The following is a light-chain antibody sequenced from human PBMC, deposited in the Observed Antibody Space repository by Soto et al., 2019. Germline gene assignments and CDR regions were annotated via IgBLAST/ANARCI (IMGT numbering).Light chain of an antibody. CDR1: QSFRCL. Sequence: EVVLTQSPVTLSLSPGERATLSCRASQSFRCLLAWYQQKPGQAPRLLIYDAYNSATGIPPRFSGSGSGTDFALTISRLEPDDSAVYYCQQRHMWPITFGQGTRLEIK. J-gene: IGKJ5*01. CDR2: DAY. V-gene: IGKV3-11*01. CDR3: QQRHMWPIT.